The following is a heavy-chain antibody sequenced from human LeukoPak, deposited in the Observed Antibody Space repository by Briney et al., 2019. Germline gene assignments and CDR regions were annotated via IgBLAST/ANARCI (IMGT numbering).Heavy chain of an antibody. Sequence: SGGSLRLSCAASGFTFSSYWMSWVRQAPGKGLEWVANIKQDGSEKYYVDSVKGRFTISRDNAKNSLYLQMNSLRAEDTAVYYCARLASGSYYYFDYWGQGTLVTVSS. D-gene: IGHD1-26*01. CDR3: ARLASGSYYYFDY. CDR1: GFTFSSYW. CDR2: IKQDGSEK. V-gene: IGHV3-7*01. J-gene: IGHJ4*02.